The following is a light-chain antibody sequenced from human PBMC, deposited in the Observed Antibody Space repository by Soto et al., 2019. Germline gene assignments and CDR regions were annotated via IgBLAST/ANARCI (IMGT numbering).Light chain of an antibody. CDR1: SSKIGAGYG. V-gene: IGLV1-40*01. Sequence: QSVLTQPPSVSGAPGQRVTISCTGRSSKIGAGYGVHWYQRLPGAAPKLLIYGNKNRPSGVPDRFSGSKSGTSASLVITDLQTEDESDYYCQSYDTRLSGPVVFGGGTQLTVL. J-gene: IGLJ2*01. CDR3: QSYDTRLSGPVV. CDR2: GNK.